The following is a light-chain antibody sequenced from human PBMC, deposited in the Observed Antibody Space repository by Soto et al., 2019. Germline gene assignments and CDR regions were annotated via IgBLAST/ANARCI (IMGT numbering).Light chain of an antibody. CDR3: QQFGLSPLT. J-gene: IGKJ4*01. Sequence: EIVLTQSPGTLSLSPGERATLSCRASQHVGSSDLAWYQQKPGHPPRLLIRGASNRATGVPDRFSASGSGTDFTLTIAGLDPEDFAVYYCQQFGLSPLTFGGGTKVEIK. CDR1: QHVGSSD. CDR2: GAS. V-gene: IGKV3-20*01.